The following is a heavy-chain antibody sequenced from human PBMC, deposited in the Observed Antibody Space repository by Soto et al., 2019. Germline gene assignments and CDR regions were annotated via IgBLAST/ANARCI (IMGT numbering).Heavy chain of an antibody. CDR3: ARGTIAVAKKKTLYYFDY. CDR1: GGYFSGYY. Sequence: SETLSLTCAVYGGYFSGYYWSWIRQPPGKGLEWIGEINHSGSTNYNPSLKSRVTISVDTSKNQFSLKLSSVTAADTAVYYCARGTIAVAKKKTLYYFDYWGQGTLVTVSS. D-gene: IGHD6-19*01. CDR2: INHSGST. V-gene: IGHV4-34*01. J-gene: IGHJ4*02.